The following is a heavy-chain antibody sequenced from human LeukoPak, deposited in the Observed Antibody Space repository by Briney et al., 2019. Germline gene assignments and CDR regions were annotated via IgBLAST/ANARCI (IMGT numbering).Heavy chain of an antibody. CDR1: GFTFSSYA. CDR3: ARGDTAMAPIYYYYMDV. Sequence: GGSLRLSCAASGFTFSSYAMHWVRQAPGKGLEWVAVISYDGSNKYYADSVKGRFTISRDNSKNTLYLQMNSLRAEDTAVYYCARGDTAMAPIYYYYMDVWGKGTTVTVSS. D-gene: IGHD5-18*01. J-gene: IGHJ6*03. V-gene: IGHV3-30*04. CDR2: ISYDGSNK.